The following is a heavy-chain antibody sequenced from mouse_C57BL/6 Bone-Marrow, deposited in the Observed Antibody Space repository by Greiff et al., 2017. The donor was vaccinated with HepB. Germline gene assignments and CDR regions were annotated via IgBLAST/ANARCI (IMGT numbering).Heavy chain of an antibody. Sequence: VQLQQPGAELVMPGASVKLSCKASGYTFTSYWMHWVKQRPGQGLEWIGEIDPSVSYTNYNQKFKGKSTLTVDKSSSTAYMQLSSLTSEDSAVYYCAAYGNYGYWGQGTTLTVSS. CDR1: GYTFTSYW. D-gene: IGHD2-1*01. J-gene: IGHJ2*01. CDR3: AAYGNYGY. V-gene: IGHV1-69*01. CDR2: IDPSVSYT.